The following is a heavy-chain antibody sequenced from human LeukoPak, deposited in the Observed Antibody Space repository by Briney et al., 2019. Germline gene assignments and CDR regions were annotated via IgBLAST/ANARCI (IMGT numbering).Heavy chain of an antibody. CDR1: GYTFTGYY. V-gene: IGHV1-2*02. CDR3: AREAGYYYYGMDV. CDR2: INPNSGGT. Sequence: ASVKVSCKASGYTFTGYYMHWVRQAPGQGLEWMGWINPNSGGTNYAQKFQGRVTMTRDTSISTAYMELSSLRSEDTAVYYCAREAGYYYYGMDVWGKGTTVTVSS. J-gene: IGHJ6*04.